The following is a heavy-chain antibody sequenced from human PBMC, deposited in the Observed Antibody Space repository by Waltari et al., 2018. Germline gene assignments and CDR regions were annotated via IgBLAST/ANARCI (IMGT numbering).Heavy chain of an antibody. CDR3: ARTVVVPAAIDKTVGWFDP. Sequence: EVQLVESGGGLIQPGGSLRLSCAASGFTVSSNYMSWVRQAPGKGLEWVSVIYSGGSTYYADSVKGRFTISRDNSKNTLYLQMNSLRAEDTAVYYCARTVVVPAAIDKTVGWFDPWGQGTLVTVSS. CDR1: GFTVSSNY. D-gene: IGHD2-2*01. CDR2: IYSGGST. V-gene: IGHV3-53*01. J-gene: IGHJ5*02.